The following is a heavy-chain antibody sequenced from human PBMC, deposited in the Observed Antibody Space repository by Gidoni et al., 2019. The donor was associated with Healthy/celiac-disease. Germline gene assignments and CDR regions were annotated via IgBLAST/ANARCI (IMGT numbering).Heavy chain of an antibody. D-gene: IGHD3-22*01. CDR3: ARSPRPSSGYYLYYFDY. J-gene: IGHJ4*02. Sequence: QVQLQESGTGLVKPSETLSLTCTVSGGSISSYYWSWIRQPPGKGLEWIGYIYYSGSTNYNPSLKSRVTISVDTSKNQFSLKLSSVTAADTAVYYCARSPRPSSGYYLYYFDYWGQGTLVTVSS. V-gene: IGHV4-59*01. CDR1: GGSISSYY. CDR2: IYYSGST.